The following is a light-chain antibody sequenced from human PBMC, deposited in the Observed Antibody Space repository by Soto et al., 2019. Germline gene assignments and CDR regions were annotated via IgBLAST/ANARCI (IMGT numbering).Light chain of an antibody. V-gene: IGKV3-20*01. Sequence: EIVLTQSPGALSLSPGEKATLSCRASQSIASTFLAWYQQRPGQPPRLLIYAASSRATGVPERFSGSGSGTDFTLTISRLEPEDFAVYYCQQYRNSPRTFGQGTKVEFK. CDR1: QSIASTF. J-gene: IGKJ1*01. CDR3: QQYRNSPRT. CDR2: AAS.